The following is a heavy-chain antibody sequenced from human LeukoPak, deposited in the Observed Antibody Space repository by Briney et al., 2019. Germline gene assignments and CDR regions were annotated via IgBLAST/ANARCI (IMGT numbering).Heavy chain of an antibody. D-gene: IGHD3-22*01. J-gene: IGHJ4*02. Sequence: SVKVSCKASGGTFSSYAISWVRQAPGQGLEWMGGIIPIFGTANYAQKFQGRVTITADESTSTAYMELSSLRSDDTAVYYCARDNPYYDSSGYYSKDFDYWGQGTLVTVSS. CDR3: ARDNPYYDSSGYYSKDFDY. V-gene: IGHV1-69*13. CDR1: GGTFSSYA. CDR2: IIPIFGTA.